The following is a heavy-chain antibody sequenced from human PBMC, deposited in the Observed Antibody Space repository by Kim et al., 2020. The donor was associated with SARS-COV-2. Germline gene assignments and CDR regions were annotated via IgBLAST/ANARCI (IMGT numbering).Heavy chain of an antibody. Sequence: GGSLRLSCTASGFPFDEFAMHWLRQFPGKGLEWVSGISYNGGNFGYSDSVRDRFAISRDNAKNSLFLQMDSLRVDDTAFYYCAKSPIAGYSSNYLTWFDP. J-gene: IGHJ5*02. CDR2: ISYNGGNF. CDR1: GFPFDEFA. V-gene: IGHV3-9*01. D-gene: IGHD5-18*01. CDR3: AKSPIAGYSSNYLTWFDP.